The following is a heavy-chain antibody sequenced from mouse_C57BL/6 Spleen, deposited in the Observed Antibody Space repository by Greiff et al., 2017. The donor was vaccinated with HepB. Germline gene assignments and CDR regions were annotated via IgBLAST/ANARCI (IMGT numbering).Heavy chain of an antibody. Sequence: VQLQQSGPGLVAPSQSLSITCTVSGFSLTSYGVSWVRQPPGKGLEWLGVIWGDGSTNYHSALISRLSISKDNSKSQVFLKLNSLQTDDTATSYCAKKRETSYYSNYVGAMDYWGQGTSVTVSS. CDR1: GFSLTSYG. V-gene: IGHV2-3*01. CDR2: IWGDGST. CDR3: AKKRETSYYSNYVGAMDY. J-gene: IGHJ4*01. D-gene: IGHD2-5*01.